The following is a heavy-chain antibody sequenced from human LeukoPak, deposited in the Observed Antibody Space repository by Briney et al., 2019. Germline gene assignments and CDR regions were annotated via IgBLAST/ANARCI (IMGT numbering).Heavy chain of an antibody. D-gene: IGHD3-10*01. CDR3: AKADVLLWFGEFTH. CDR2: ISGSGGST. CDR1: GFTFSSYR. Sequence: GGSLRLSCAAPGFTFSSYRMSWVRQAPGKGLEWVSAISGSGGSTYYADSVKGRFTISRDNSKNTLYLQMNSLRAEDTAVYYCAKADVLLWFGEFTHWGQGTLVTVSS. J-gene: IGHJ4*02. V-gene: IGHV3-23*01.